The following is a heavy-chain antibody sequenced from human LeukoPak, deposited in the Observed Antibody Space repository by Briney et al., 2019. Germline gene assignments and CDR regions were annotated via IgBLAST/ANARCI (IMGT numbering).Heavy chain of an antibody. Sequence: PGGSLRLSCVPSGFSVSSHYISWFRQAPGKGLEWVSVVFTTGTIYYADSVRGRFTISRDNSKNTLYLQMNSLRAEDTALYYCAKDYYGSGGQGTLVTVSS. CDR3: AKDYYGS. V-gene: IGHV3-66*03. J-gene: IGHJ4*02. D-gene: IGHD3-10*01. CDR2: VFTTGTI. CDR1: GFSVSSHY.